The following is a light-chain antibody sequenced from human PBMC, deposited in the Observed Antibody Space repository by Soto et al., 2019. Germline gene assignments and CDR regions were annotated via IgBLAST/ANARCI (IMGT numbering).Light chain of an antibody. CDR1: QRMSGW. V-gene: IGKV1-5*03. CDR2: KAS. J-gene: IGKJ1*01. Sequence: DIQMTQSPSTLSASVGDTVTITCRASQRMSGWLAWHQQKPGKAPKLLIYKASTLKSGVPSRFSGSGSGTEITLTISSLQPDDGATYYCQHYNSYSEAFGQGTKV. CDR3: QHYNSYSEA.